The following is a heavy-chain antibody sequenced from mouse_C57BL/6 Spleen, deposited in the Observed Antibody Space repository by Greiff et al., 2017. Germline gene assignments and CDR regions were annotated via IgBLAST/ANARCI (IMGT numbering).Heavy chain of an antibody. V-gene: IGHV1-4*01. CDR3: AREGATVVAVAY. Sequence: VQLQQSGAELARPGASVKMSCKASGYTFTSYTMHWVKQRPGQGLEWIGYINPSSGYTKYTQKFKDKATLTADKSSRTAYMQLSSLTSEDSAVYYCAREGATVVAVAYWGQGTLVTVSA. J-gene: IGHJ3*01. D-gene: IGHD1-1*01. CDR1: GYTFTSYT. CDR2: INPSSGYT.